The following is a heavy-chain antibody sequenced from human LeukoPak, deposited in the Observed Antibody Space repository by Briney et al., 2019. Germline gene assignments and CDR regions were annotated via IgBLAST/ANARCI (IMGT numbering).Heavy chain of an antibody. CDR2: ISVRSNYR. D-gene: IGHD2-15*01. CDR1: GYTFSDFS. V-gene: IGHV3-21*01. CDR3: ARDLGPHGGSPGGY. Sequence: PGGSLRLSCAASGYTFSDFSVNWVRQAPGKGLEWVSSISVRSNYRYYADSVRGRFTISRDDARDSLFLQMNSLRAEDTAVYFCARDLGPHGGSPGGYWGQGTLVTVSS. J-gene: IGHJ4*02.